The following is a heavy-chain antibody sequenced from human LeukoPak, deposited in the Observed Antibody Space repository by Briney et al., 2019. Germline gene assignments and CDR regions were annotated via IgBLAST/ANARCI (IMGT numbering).Heavy chain of an antibody. Sequence: GGSLRPSCAASGFTFDDYAMHWVRQAPGKGLEWVSGISWNSGSIGYADSVKGRFTISRDNAKNSLYLQMNSLRAEDTALYYCAKVHTPLTIFGVVPSWGQGTLVTVSS. CDR3: AKVHTPLTIFGVVPS. D-gene: IGHD3-3*01. CDR2: ISWNSGSI. CDR1: GFTFDDYA. V-gene: IGHV3-9*01. J-gene: IGHJ5*02.